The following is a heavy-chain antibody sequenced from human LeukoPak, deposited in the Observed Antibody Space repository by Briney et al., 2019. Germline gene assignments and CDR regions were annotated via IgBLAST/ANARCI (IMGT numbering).Heavy chain of an antibody. Sequence: SETLSLTCAVYGGSFSGYYWSWIRQPPGKGLEWIGEINHSGSTNYNPSLKSRVTISVDTSKNQFSLKLSSVTAADTAVYYCVRGRYIRGVHNNWFDPRGQGTLVTVSS. CDR1: GGSFSGYY. CDR2: INHSGST. D-gene: IGHD3-10*01. J-gene: IGHJ5*02. CDR3: VRGRYIRGVHNNWFDP. V-gene: IGHV4-34*01.